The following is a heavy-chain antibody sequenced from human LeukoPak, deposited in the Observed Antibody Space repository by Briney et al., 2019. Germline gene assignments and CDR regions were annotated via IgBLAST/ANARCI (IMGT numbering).Heavy chain of an antibody. CDR3: ARDRPLDYDFWSGYSDAFDI. D-gene: IGHD3-3*01. Sequence: GGSLRLSYAASGFTFSSYGMHWVRQAPGKGLEWVAFIRYDGSNKYYADSVKGRFTISRDNSKNTLYLQMNSLRAEDTAVYYCARDRPLDYDFWSGYSDAFDIWGQGTMVTVSS. CDR1: GFTFSSYG. CDR2: IRYDGSNK. V-gene: IGHV3-30*02. J-gene: IGHJ3*02.